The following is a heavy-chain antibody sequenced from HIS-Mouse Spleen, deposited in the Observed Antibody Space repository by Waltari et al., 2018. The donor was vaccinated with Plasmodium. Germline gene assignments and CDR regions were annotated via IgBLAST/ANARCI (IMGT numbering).Heavy chain of an antibody. J-gene: IGHJ3*02. D-gene: IGHD7-27*01. CDR2: IKPNGGGT. Sequence: QVQLVQSGAEVKKPGASVKVSCKASGYTFTGYFMHWVRQAPGQGLEWMGGIKPNGGGTNYAQRLQGRVTMTRDTSISTAYMELSRLRSDDTAVYYCARDPKQLGSAFDIWGQGTMVTVSS. V-gene: IGHV1-2*02. CDR3: ARDPKQLGSAFDI. CDR1: GYTFTGYF.